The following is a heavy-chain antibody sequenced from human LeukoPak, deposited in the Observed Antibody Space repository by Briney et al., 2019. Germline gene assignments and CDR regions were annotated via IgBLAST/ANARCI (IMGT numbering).Heavy chain of an antibody. CDR1: GYTFSGYQ. CDR2: IIPIFGTA. J-gene: IGHJ3*02. D-gene: IGHD3-22*01. Sequence: SVKVSCKASGYTFSGYQVHWLRQAPGQGLEWMGGIIPIFGTANYAQKFQGRVTITADESTSTAYMELSSLRSEDTAVYYCARRDSSGYYRPQWGAFDIWGQGTMVTVSS. CDR3: ARRDSSGYYRPQWGAFDI. V-gene: IGHV1-69*13.